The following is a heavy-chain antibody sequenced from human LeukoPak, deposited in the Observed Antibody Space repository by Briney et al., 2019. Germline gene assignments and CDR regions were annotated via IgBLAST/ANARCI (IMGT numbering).Heavy chain of an antibody. V-gene: IGHV4-34*01. CDR3: ARTGTPVLRYFDWLYPTQYYYYYYMDV. CDR2: INHSGST. J-gene: IGHJ6*03. D-gene: IGHD3-9*01. Sequence: RPSETLSLTCAVYGGSFSGYYWSWIRQPPGKGLEWIGEINHSGSTNYNPSLKSRVTISVDTSKNQFSLKLSSVTAADTAVYYCARTGTPVLRYFDWLYPTQYYYYYYMDVWGKGTTVTVSS. CDR1: GGSFSGYY.